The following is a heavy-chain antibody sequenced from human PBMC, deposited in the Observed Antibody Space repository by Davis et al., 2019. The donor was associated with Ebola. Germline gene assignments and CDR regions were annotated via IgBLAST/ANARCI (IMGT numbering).Heavy chain of an antibody. CDR1: GDSVSSNSAA. D-gene: IGHD3-16*01. CDR3: TRSSTFGSGWLDY. V-gene: IGHV6-1*01. CDR2: TYYRSKWYN. Sequence: SQTPSLTRAIPGDSVSSNSAAWNWIRQSPSRGLEWLGRTYYRSKWYNDYAVSVKSRITINPDTSKNQFSLQLNSVTPEDTAVYYCTRSSTFGSGWLDYWGQGTLVTVSS. J-gene: IGHJ4*02.